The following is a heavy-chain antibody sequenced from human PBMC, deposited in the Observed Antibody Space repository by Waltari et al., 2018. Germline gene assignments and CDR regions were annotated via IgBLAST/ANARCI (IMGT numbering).Heavy chain of an antibody. CDR2: IYYSGTT. Sequence: QLQLQESGPGLVKPSETLSLTCTVSGGSISSSRYYWGWIRQPPGKGLEWIGSIYYSGTTYYNPSLKSRVTISVNTSKNQFSLKLSSVTAADTAVFYCARLYSNYGPTNWFDPWGQGTLVTVSS. V-gene: IGHV4-39*01. J-gene: IGHJ5*02. CDR3: ARLYSNYGPTNWFDP. CDR1: GGSISSSRYY. D-gene: IGHD4-4*01.